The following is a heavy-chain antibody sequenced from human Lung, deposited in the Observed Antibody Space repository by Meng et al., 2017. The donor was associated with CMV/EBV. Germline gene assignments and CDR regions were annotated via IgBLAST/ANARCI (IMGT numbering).Heavy chain of an antibody. CDR3: ARGYCSSTSCPTVMDV. J-gene: IGHJ6*02. D-gene: IGHD2-2*01. Sequence: SXXVSXXASGYTFTGYYMHWVRQAPGQGLEWMGWINPNSGGTNYAQKFQGRVTMTRDTSISTAYMELSRLRSDDTAVYYCARGYCSSTSCPTVMDVWGQGTXVTVSS. CDR1: GYTFTGYY. CDR2: INPNSGGT. V-gene: IGHV1-2*02.